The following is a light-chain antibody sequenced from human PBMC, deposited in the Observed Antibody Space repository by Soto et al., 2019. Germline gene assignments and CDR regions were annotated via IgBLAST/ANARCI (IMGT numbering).Light chain of an antibody. CDR2: EVT. V-gene: IGLV2-8*01. J-gene: IGLJ1*01. CDR1: STDIGICNY. Sequence: QSALTQPPSASGSPGQSVTISCTGTSTDIGICNYVSWYQHHPGKAPKLIIYEVTKRPSGVPDRFSGSKPGNTASLTVSGLHAADEADYYSSSYAGSNPYVFGIGTQGAVL. CDR3: SSYAGSNPYV.